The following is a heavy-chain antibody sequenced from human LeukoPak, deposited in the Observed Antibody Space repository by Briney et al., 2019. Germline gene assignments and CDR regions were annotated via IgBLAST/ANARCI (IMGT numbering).Heavy chain of an antibody. CDR3: ARTPKFYYVHAFDI. V-gene: IGHV4-34*01. Sequence: PSETLSLTCAVYGGSFSGYYWSWIRQPPGKGLEWIGEINHSGSTNYNPSLKSRVTISVDTSKNQFSLKLSSVTAADTAVYYCARTPKFYYVHAFDIWGQGTMVTVSS. D-gene: IGHD3-10*02. J-gene: IGHJ3*02. CDR2: INHSGST. CDR1: GGSFSGYY.